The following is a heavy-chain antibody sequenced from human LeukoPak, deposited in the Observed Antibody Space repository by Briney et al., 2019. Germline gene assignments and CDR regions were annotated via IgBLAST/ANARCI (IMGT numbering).Heavy chain of an antibody. Sequence: PGGSLRLSCAASGFTFSDYYMSWIRQAPGKGLEWVSYISSSGSTIYYADSVKGRFTISRDNAKNSLYLQMNSLRAEDTAVYYCTTIEIGSDRTALDIWGQGTMVTVSS. CDR1: GFTFSDYY. D-gene: IGHD5-24*01. CDR3: TTIEIGSDRTALDI. V-gene: IGHV3-11*01. J-gene: IGHJ3*02. CDR2: ISSSGSTI.